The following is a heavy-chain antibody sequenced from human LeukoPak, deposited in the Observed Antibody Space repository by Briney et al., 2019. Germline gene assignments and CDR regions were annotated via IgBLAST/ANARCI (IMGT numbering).Heavy chain of an antibody. CDR2: IIPIFGTA. CDR3: ARSSVIAARPGVFDY. V-gene: IGHV1-69*05. D-gene: IGHD6-6*01. CDR1: GGTFSSYA. J-gene: IGHJ4*02. Sequence: ASVKVSCNASGGTFSSYAISWVRQAPGQGLEWMGGIIPIFGTANYAQKFQGRVTITTDESTSTAYMELSSLRSEDTAVYYCARSSVIAARPGVFDYWGQGTLVTASS.